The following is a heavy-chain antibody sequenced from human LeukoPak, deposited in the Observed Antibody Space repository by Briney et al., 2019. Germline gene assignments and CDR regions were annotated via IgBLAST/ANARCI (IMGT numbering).Heavy chain of an antibody. CDR1: GGSIRSDSYY. D-gene: IGHD3-10*01. CDR2: IHYRENT. V-gene: IGHV4-39*01. CDR3: ARQSPKYPSSGGGVKY. Sequence: SETLSLTCTVSGGSIRSDSYYWGWIRQPPGKGLEWIGSIHYRENTYYNPSLKSRLTISVDPSKNQLSLRLNSVTAADTAIYYCARQSPKYPSSGGGVKYWGQGTLITVSS. J-gene: IGHJ4*02.